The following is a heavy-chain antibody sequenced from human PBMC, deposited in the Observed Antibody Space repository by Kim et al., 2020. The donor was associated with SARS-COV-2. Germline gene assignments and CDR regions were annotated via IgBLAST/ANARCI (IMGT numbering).Heavy chain of an antibody. J-gene: IGHJ4*02. CDR3: ARKGSTWPVDY. D-gene: IGHD6-13*01. V-gene: IGHV4-38-2*02. Sequence: SETLSLTCTVSGYSISSGYYWGWIRQPPGKGLEWIGSIYHSGSTYYNPSLKSRVTISVDTSKNQFSLKLSSVTAADTAVYYCARKGSTWPVDYWGQGTLV. CDR2: IYHSGST. CDR1: GYSISSGYY.